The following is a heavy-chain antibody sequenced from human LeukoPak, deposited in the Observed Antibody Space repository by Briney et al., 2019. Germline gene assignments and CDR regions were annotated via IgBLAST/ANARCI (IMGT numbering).Heavy chain of an antibody. J-gene: IGHJ4*02. V-gene: IGHV3-48*01. CDR2: ISTSSSTI. D-gene: IGHD3-22*01. CDR3: ARPQISGYLVFDY. Sequence: GGSLRLSCAASGFAFSSYHMNWVRQAPGKGLEWISYISTSSSTIYYADSVKGRFTISRDNAKNSLYLQMNSLRAEDTAIYYRARPQISGYLVFDYWGPGTLVTVPS. CDR1: GFAFSSYH.